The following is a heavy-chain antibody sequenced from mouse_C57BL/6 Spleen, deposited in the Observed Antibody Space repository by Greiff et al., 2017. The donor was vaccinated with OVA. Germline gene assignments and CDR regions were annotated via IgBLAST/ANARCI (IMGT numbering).Heavy chain of an antibody. Sequence: QVTLKESGPGILQSSQTLSLTCSFSGFSLSTSGMGVSWIRQPSGKGLEWLAHIYWDDDKRYNPSLKSRLTISKDTSRNQVFLKITSVDTADTATYYCARRRIPYYYGSSEDWYFDVWGTGTTVTVSS. CDR1: GFSLSTSGMG. CDR2: IYWDDDK. V-gene: IGHV8-12*01. D-gene: IGHD1-1*01. CDR3: ARRRIPYYYGSSEDWYFDV. J-gene: IGHJ1*03.